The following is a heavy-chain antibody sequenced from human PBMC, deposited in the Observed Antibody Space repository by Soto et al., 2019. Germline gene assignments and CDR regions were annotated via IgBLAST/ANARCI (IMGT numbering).Heavy chain of an antibody. Sequence: QVQLVQSGAEVKKPGSSVKVSCKASGGTFSSYAISWVRQAPGQGLEWMGGIIPIFGTANYAQKFQGRVTITADESTSTAYMELSSLRSEDTAVYYCARDSLAALYDSSGYYVSFSAFDIWGQGTMVTVSS. J-gene: IGHJ3*02. V-gene: IGHV1-69*01. CDR3: ARDSLAALYDSSGYYVSFSAFDI. D-gene: IGHD3-22*01. CDR1: GGTFSSYA. CDR2: IIPIFGTA.